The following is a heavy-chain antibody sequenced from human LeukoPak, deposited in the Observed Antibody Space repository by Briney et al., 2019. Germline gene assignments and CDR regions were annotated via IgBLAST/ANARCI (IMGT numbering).Heavy chain of an antibody. D-gene: IGHD6-19*01. CDR3: ARVKAVAGKGWFDP. CDR1: GGSISSYY. J-gene: IGHJ5*02. V-gene: IGHV4-59*01. CDR2: IYYSGST. Sequence: SETLSLTCTVSGGSISSYYWSWIRQPPGKGLEWIGYIYYSGSTNYNPSLKSRVTISVDTSKNQFSLKLSSVTAADTAVYYCARVKAVAGKGWFDPWGQGTLVPVSS.